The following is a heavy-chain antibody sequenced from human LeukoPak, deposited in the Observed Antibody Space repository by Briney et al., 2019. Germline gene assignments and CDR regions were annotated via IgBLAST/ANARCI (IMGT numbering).Heavy chain of an antibody. V-gene: IGHV3-9*01. Sequence: GGSLRLSCAASGFTFDDYAMHWVRQAPGKGLEWVSGISWNSGSIGYADSVKGRFTISRDNAKNSLYLQMNSLRAEDTALYYCEKDTGGRYCSGGSCYWGSSYYGMDVWGQGTTVTVSS. J-gene: IGHJ6*02. CDR1: GFTFDDYA. CDR2: ISWNSGSI. D-gene: IGHD2-15*01. CDR3: EKDTGGRYCSGGSCYWGSSYYGMDV.